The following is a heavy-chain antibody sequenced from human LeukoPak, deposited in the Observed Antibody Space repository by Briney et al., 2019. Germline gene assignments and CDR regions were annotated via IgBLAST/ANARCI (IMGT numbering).Heavy chain of an antibody. D-gene: IGHD4-17*01. CDR3: ARATTVTTDRRGRNYYYYYMDV. CDR2: IYYNGTT. V-gene: IGHV4-39*07. CDR1: GASISSSTHY. Sequence: SETVSLTCTVSGASISSSTHYWGWIRQPPGKGLEWIGSIYYNGTTYYNLSLKSRVSLSVDTSKNQFSLKLSSVTAADTAVYYCARATTVTTDRRGRNYYYYYMDVWGKGTTVTISS. J-gene: IGHJ6*03.